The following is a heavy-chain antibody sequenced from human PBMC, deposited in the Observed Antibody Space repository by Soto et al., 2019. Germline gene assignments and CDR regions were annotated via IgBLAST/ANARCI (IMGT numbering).Heavy chain of an antibody. V-gene: IGHV1-69*01. J-gene: IGHJ6*02. CDR2: IIPIFGTT. D-gene: IGHD4-17*01. CDR3: ARGYGDYGGNYYYGMDV. CDR1: GGTFSSYA. Sequence: QVQLVQSGAEVKKPGSSVKVSCKASGGTFSSYAISWVRQAPGQGLEWMGGIIPIFGTTNYAQKFQGRVTITADESTSTAYKELSSLRSEDTAVYYCARGYGDYGGNYYYGMDVWGQGTTVTVSS.